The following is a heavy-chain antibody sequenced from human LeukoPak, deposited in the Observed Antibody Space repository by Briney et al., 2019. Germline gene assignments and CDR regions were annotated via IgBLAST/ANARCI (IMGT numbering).Heavy chain of an antibody. D-gene: IGHD3-3*02. CDR3: ARHRIFGVVEESFDY. V-gene: IGHV4-39*01. Sequence: PSETLSLTCTVSGGSISSSSYYWGWIRQPPGKGLEWIGSIYYSGSTYYNPSLKSRVTISVDTSKNQFSLKLSSVTAADTAVYYCARHRIFGVVEESFDYWGQGTLVTVSS. CDR1: GGSISSSSYY. CDR2: IYYSGST. J-gene: IGHJ4*02.